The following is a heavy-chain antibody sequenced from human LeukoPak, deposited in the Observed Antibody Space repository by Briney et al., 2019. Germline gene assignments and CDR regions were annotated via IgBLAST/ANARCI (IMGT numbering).Heavy chain of an antibody. Sequence: GGSLRLSCAASGFTFSSYGMHWVRQAPGKGLEWVAVIWYDGSNKYYADSVKGRFTISRDNSKNTLYLQMNSLRAEDTAVYYCARGSDNYYYYMDVWGKGTTVTVSS. J-gene: IGHJ6*03. CDR2: IWYDGSNK. V-gene: IGHV3-33*01. CDR1: GFTFSSYG. CDR3: ARGSDNYYYYMDV. D-gene: IGHD2-15*01.